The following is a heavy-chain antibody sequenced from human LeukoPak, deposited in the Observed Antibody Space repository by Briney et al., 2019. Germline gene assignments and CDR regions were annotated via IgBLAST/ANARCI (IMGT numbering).Heavy chain of an antibody. V-gene: IGHV3-23*01. CDR2: ISGSGDTT. D-gene: IGHD4-17*01. CDR3: AKGTATVTSIYYYMDV. CDR1: VFTFTNFA. J-gene: IGHJ6*03. Sequence: GGSLRLSCAASVFTFTNFAMSWVRQASGKGLEWVSAISGSGDTTYYANSVKGRFTIFRDDSKNALYLQMNSLRAEDTAVYYCAKGTATVTSIYYYMDVWGKGTTVTVSS.